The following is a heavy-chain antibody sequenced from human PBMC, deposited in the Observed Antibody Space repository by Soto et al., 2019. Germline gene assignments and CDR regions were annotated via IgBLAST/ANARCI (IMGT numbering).Heavy chain of an antibody. V-gene: IGHV3-23*01. CDR1: GFTFSSHA. CDR2: ISGGGGST. Sequence: EVQLLESGGGLVQPGGSLRLSCAVSGFTFSSHAMSWVRQAPGKGLEWVSSISGGGGSTYYADSVKGRFTISRDNSKNTLFLQMDSLRAEDTAVYYCAKDLRVGATIPYYFDYWGQGTLVTVS. CDR3: AKDLRVGATIPYYFDY. J-gene: IGHJ4*02. D-gene: IGHD1-26*01.